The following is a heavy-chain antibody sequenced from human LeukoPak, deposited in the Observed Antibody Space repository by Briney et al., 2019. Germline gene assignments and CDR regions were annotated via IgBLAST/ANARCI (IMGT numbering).Heavy chain of an antibody. CDR1: GYSFTNYW. J-gene: IGHJ4*02. CDR2: IYPGDSDT. Sequence: GESLKISCKGSGYSFTNYWIGWVRQMPGQGLEWMRIIYPGDSDTRYSPSFQGQVTMSADKSISTAYLQWSSLKASDTAMYYCARQTRYCGGDCNSFDYWGQGTLVTVSP. V-gene: IGHV5-51*01. D-gene: IGHD2-21*02. CDR3: ARQTRYCGGDCNSFDY.